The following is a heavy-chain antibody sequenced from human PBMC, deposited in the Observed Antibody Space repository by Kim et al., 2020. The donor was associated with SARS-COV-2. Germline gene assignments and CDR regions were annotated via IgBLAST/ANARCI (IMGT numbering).Heavy chain of an antibody. D-gene: IGHD6-19*01. CDR3: ARDSSGWSSFDY. J-gene: IGHJ4*02. CDR2: IYSGGST. V-gene: IGHV3-66*02. CDR1: GFTVSSNY. Sequence: GGSLRLSCAASGFTVSSNYMSWVRQAPGKGLEWVSVIYSGGSTYYADSVKGRFTISRDNSKNTLYLQMNSLRAEDTAVYYCARDSSGWSSFDYWGQGTLVTVSS.